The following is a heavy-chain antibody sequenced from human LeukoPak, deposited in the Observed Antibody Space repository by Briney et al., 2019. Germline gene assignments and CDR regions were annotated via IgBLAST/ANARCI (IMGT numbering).Heavy chain of an antibody. V-gene: IGHV4-61*02. CDR1: GGSISSGSYY. Sequence: SETLSLTCTVSGGSISSGSYYWSWIRQPAGKGLEWIGRIYTSGSTNYNPSLKSRVTISVDTSKNQFSLKLSSVTAADTAVYYCARSSSSRFDPWGQGTLVTVSS. CDR3: ARSSSSRFDP. D-gene: IGHD6-13*01. J-gene: IGHJ5*02. CDR2: IYTSGST.